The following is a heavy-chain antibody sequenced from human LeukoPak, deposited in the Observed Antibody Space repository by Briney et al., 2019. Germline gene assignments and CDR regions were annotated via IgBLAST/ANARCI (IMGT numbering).Heavy chain of an antibody. V-gene: IGHV1-2*02. CDR3: ARGLTDSNGWYHLDQ. D-gene: IGHD6-19*01. J-gene: IGHJ4*02. CDR1: GYTFTAYY. CDR2: INPNSGGT. Sequence: ASVKASCKASGYTFTAYYIHWVRQAPGQGLEWMGSINPNSGGTNYAQKVQGRVTMTRDTSISTASMELISLTSDDTAFYYCARGLTDSNGWYHLDQWGQGTLVTVSS.